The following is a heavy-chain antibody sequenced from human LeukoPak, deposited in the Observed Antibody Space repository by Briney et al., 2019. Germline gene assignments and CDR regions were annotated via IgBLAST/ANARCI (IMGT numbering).Heavy chain of an antibody. CDR1: GGSFSGYY. V-gene: IGHV4-34*01. D-gene: IGHD3-22*01. CDR2: INHSGST. Sequence: PSETLSLTCAVYGGSFSGYYWSWIRQPPGKGLEWIGEINHSGSTNYNPSLKSRVAISVDTSKNQFSLKLSSVTAADTAVYYCARGRSYYDSSGYYVYWGQGTLVTVSS. CDR3: ARGRSYYDSSGYYVY. J-gene: IGHJ4*02.